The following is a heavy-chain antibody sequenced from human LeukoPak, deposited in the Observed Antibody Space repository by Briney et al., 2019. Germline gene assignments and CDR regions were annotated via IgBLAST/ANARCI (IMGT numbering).Heavy chain of an antibody. CDR1: GLTISSSG. J-gene: IGHJ4*02. Sequence: PGGSLRLSCAASGLTISSSGMSWVRQAPGKGLEWVSSIDGSGGTTYYADSVKGRFTVSRDNSKNTLYLQMNSLRVEDTALYYCAKGRSGSCYSQSDYWGQGTLVTVSS. V-gene: IGHV3-23*01. D-gene: IGHD2-15*01. CDR2: IDGSGGTT. CDR3: AKGRSGSCYSQSDY.